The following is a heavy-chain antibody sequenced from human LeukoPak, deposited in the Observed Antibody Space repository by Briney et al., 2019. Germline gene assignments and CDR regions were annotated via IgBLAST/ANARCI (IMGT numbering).Heavy chain of an antibody. CDR2: MNPNTGNT. Sequence: ASGKVSCKASAYTFTSYDINWVRQATGQGLEWMGWMNPNTGNTGYAQKFQGRVTMTRNTSITTAYMELLRLRYEHTPVYHCPRGKGYCRSISCYNWFDPWGQGTLVSVSS. CDR1: AYTFTSYD. V-gene: IGHV1-8*02. D-gene: IGHD2-2*01. J-gene: IGHJ5*02. CDR3: PRGKGYCRSISCYNWFDP.